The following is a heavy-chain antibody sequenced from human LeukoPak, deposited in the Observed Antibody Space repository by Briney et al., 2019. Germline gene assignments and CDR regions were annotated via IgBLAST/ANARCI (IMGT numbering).Heavy chain of an antibody. CDR1: GYTFTGYY. Sequence: ASVKVSCKASGYTFTGYYMHWVRQAPGQGLEWMGWINPNSGGTNYAQKFQGRVTMTRDTSISTAYMELSRLRSDDTAVYYCVSSEDVLRYFDWFGVHWGQGTLVTVSS. D-gene: IGHD3-9*01. CDR2: INPNSGGT. J-gene: IGHJ4*02. CDR3: VSSEDVLRYFDWFGVH. V-gene: IGHV1-2*02.